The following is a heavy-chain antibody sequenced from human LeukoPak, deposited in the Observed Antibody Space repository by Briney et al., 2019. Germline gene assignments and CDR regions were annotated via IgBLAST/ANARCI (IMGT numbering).Heavy chain of an antibody. J-gene: IGHJ4*02. CDR1: GLTFSTHE. V-gene: IGHV3-48*03. D-gene: IGHD4-23*01. CDR3: TVVPMG. CDR2: VSNTGSVT. Sequence: PLRLSCPGAGLTFSTHEMSWVRKAPGKGLEWVSYVSNTGSVTYYAVSVKGRFTISRDNARNSLFLQMNSLRAEDTGVYYCTVVPMGWGQGTLVTVSS.